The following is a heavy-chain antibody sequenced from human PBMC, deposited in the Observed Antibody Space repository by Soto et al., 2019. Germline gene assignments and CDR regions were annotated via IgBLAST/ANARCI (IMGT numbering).Heavy chain of an antibody. CDR3: ACSGGRQGWFDP. Sequence: SETLSLTCTVSGGSIISYYLSWIRQPPGKGLEWIGYIYYSGSTNYNPSLKSRVTISVDTSKNQFSLKLSSVTAADTAVYYCACSGGRQGWFDPWGQGTLVTVSS. CDR1: GGSIISYY. CDR2: IYYSGST. V-gene: IGHV4-59*01. J-gene: IGHJ5*02. D-gene: IGHD2-15*01.